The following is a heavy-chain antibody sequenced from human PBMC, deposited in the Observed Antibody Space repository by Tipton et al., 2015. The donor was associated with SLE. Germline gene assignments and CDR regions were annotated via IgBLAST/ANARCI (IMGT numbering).Heavy chain of an antibody. Sequence: SLRLSCAASGFTFSSYAMTWVRQAPGKGLEWVSAISGSGGSTYYADSVKGRFTISRDNSKNTLYLQMNSLRAEDTALYYCAKDRITMIVGGFDYWGQGTLVTVSS. D-gene: IGHD3-22*01. CDR2: ISGSGGST. CDR1: GFTFSSYA. V-gene: IGHV3-23*01. CDR3: AKDRITMIVGGFDY. J-gene: IGHJ4*02.